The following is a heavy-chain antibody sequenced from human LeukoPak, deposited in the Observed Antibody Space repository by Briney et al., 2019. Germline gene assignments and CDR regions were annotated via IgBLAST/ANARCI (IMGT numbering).Heavy chain of an antibody. J-gene: IGHJ4*02. D-gene: IGHD2-21*02. CDR2: ISYDGSNK. CDR3: AKGGLHIVVVTALDY. Sequence: GGSLRLSCAASGFTFSSYGMHWVRQAPGKGLEWVAVISYDGSNKYYADSVKGRFTTSRDNSKNTLYLQMNSLRAEDTAVYYCAKGGLHIVVVTALDYWGQGTLVTVSS. V-gene: IGHV3-30*18. CDR1: GFTFSSYG.